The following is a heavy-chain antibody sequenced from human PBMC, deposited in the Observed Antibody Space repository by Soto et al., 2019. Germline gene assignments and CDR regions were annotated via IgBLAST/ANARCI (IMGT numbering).Heavy chain of an antibody. J-gene: IGHJ6*02. V-gene: IGHV3-30*18. CDR3: ANDISSWYEHYYYYGMDV. Sequence: PGGSLRLSCAASGFTFSSYGMHWVRQAPGKGLEWVAVISYDGSNKYYADSVKGRFTISRDNSKNTLYLQMNSLRAEDTAVYYCANDISSWYEHYYYYGMDVWGQGTTVTVSS. D-gene: IGHD6-13*01. CDR1: GFTFSSYG. CDR2: ISYDGSNK.